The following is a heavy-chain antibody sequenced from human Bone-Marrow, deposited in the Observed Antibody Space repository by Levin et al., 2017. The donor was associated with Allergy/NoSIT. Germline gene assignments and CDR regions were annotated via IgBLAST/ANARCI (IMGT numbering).Heavy chain of an antibody. CDR3: ARGAGLSLYTTAWSLGY. V-gene: IGHV4-34*01. Sequence: SETLSLTCAVEGGSVSGYYWSWIRQPPGKGLEWIGEIDHNGSTNYNPSLKSRVTISADMSKNQVSLTLRSVTAADTAVFYGARGAGLSLYTTAWSLGYWGQGALVTVSS. CDR2: IDHNGST. CDR1: GGSVSGYY. D-gene: IGHD3-16*01. J-gene: IGHJ4*02.